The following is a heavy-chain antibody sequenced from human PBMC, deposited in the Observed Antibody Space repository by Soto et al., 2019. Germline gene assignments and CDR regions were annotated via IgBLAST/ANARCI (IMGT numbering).Heavy chain of an antibody. V-gene: IGHV4-61*01. CDR1: GGSVSSGSYY. D-gene: IGHD4-17*01. CDR2: IYYSGST. CDR3: ARDTVTNYYHY. J-gene: IGHJ4*02. Sequence: QVQLQESGPGLVKPSETLSLTCTVSGGSVSSGSYYWSWIRQPPGKGLEWMGYIYYSGSTNYNPPLQCRVTISVDTAKNQFSLKLSSVTAADTAGYYCARDTVTNYYHYWRQGTLVTVSS.